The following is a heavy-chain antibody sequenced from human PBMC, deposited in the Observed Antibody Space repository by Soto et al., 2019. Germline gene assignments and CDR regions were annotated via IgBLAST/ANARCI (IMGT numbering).Heavy chain of an antibody. D-gene: IGHD6-6*01. CDR1: GGTFSSYA. CDR3: ARERRRGSSPSQVDAFDI. Sequence: QVQLVQSGAEVKKPGSSVKVSCKASGGTFSSYAISWVRQAPGQGLEWMGGIIPIFGTANYAQKFQGRVTITADESTSTAYMELSSLRSEDTAVYYCARERRRGSSPSQVDAFDIWGQGTMVTVSS. V-gene: IGHV1-69*01. CDR2: IIPIFGTA. J-gene: IGHJ3*02.